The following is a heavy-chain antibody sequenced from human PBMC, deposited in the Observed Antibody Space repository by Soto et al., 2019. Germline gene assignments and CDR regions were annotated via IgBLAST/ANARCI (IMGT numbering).Heavy chain of an antibody. D-gene: IGHD1-26*01. Sequence: GGSLRLSCAASGFTVSSNYMSWVRQAPGKGLERVSVIYSGGSTYYADSVKGRFTISRDNSKNTLYLQMNSLRAEDTAVYYCARSSGLVGVDDAFDIWGQGTMVTVSS. CDR2: IYSGGST. V-gene: IGHV3-66*01. CDR3: ARSSGLVGVDDAFDI. CDR1: GFTVSSNY. J-gene: IGHJ3*02.